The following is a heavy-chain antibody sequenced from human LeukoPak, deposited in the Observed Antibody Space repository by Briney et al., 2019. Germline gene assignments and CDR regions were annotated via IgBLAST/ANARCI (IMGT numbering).Heavy chain of an antibody. Sequence: GGSLRLSCAASGFTFSISWMHWFRQTPGKGLVWLSRINNDGNNIVYADSVKGRFTVSRDNAKNSLYLQMNSLRAEDTAVYYCARERQWLTHWGQGTLVTVSS. V-gene: IGHV3-74*01. CDR2: INNDGNNI. CDR3: ARERQWLTH. CDR1: GFTFSISW. D-gene: IGHD6-19*01. J-gene: IGHJ4*02.